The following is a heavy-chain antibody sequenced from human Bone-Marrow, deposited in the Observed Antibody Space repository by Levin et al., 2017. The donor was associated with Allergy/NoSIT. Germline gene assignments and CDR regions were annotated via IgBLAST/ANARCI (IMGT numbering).Heavy chain of an antibody. Sequence: GASVKVSCKASGATFSSFAFNWVRQAPGQGLEWVGGIIPILGSGNYSHNFKGRVAITADESTSTAYMELSGLRSDDTAVYYCARGLRLLLWFGPSPLAVWGQGTTVTVSS. CDR1: GATFSSFA. CDR2: IIPILGSG. D-gene: IGHD3-10*01. V-gene: IGHV1-69*13. CDR3: ARGLRLLLWFGPSPLAV. J-gene: IGHJ6*02.